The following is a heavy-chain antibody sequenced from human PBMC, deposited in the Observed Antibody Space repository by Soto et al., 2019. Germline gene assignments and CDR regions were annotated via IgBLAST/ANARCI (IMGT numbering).Heavy chain of an antibody. CDR3: AKGPHSSAWHYFDY. D-gene: IGHD6-19*01. CDR2: LSGGNT. J-gene: IGHJ4*02. CDR1: GFTFTSYA. V-gene: IGHV3-23*01. Sequence: DVQLLESGGALVQPGGSLRLSCAASGFTFTSYAMSWVRQAPGKGLEWVSTLSGGNTYYADSVKGRFTISRDNSENTLYLQMISLRVEDMAIYYCAKGPHSSAWHYFDYWGQGTLITVS.